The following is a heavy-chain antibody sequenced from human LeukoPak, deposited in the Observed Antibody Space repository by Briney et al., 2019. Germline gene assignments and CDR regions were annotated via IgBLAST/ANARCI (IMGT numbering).Heavy chain of an antibody. Sequence: PGRSLTLSCAASGFNFDDFGMHWVRRPPGKGLEWVAGISWNSGATAYADSVKGRFTISRDNSKNTLYLQMNSLRAEDTAVYYCAREYCSSTSCPLWYMDVWGKGTTVTVSS. D-gene: IGHD2-2*01. CDR2: ISWNSGAT. V-gene: IGHV3-9*01. CDR3: AREYCSSTSCPLWYMDV. J-gene: IGHJ6*03. CDR1: GFNFDDFG.